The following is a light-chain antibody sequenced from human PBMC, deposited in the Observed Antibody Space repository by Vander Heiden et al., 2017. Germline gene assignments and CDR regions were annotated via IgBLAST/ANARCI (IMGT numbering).Light chain of an antibody. Sequence: IVMTQSPLSLLVTPGAPASISCRSTQSHLHSNVYNYLNWYLQKPGQSPQLLIYLGLYRASGLPDRCSGSGSSTVFTLKISRVEDEYVGVYCCMPALQPPPTFGQGTRLEIK. CDR2: LGL. CDR1: QSHLHSNVYNY. CDR3: MPALQPPPT. V-gene: IGKV2-28*01. J-gene: IGKJ5*01.